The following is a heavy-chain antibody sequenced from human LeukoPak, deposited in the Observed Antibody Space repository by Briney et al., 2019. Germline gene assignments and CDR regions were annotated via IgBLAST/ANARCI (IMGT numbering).Heavy chain of an antibody. J-gene: IGHJ5*02. Sequence: PSETLSLTCTVSGYSINSGYYWGWIRQPPGKGLEWIGSIYHSGSTYYNPSLKSRVTISVDTSKNQFSLKLSSVTAADTAVYYCARTLRGLIYWFDPWGQGTLVTVSS. CDR2: IYHSGST. CDR1: GYSINSGYY. D-gene: IGHD3-10*01. CDR3: ARTLRGLIYWFDP. V-gene: IGHV4-38-2*02.